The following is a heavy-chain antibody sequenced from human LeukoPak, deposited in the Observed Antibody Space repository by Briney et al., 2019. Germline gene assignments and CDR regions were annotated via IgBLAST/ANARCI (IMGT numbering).Heavy chain of an antibody. D-gene: IGHD3-22*01. J-gene: IGHJ4*02. Sequence: PSETLSLTCTVSGGSISSYYWSWLRQPPGKGLEWIGYIYYSGSTNYNPSLKSRVTISVDTSKNQFSLKLSSVTAADTAVYYCARHDSSGYYQDPNQLDYWGQGTLVTVSS. CDR1: GGSISSYY. V-gene: IGHV4-59*08. CDR3: ARHDSSGYYQDPNQLDY. CDR2: IYYSGST.